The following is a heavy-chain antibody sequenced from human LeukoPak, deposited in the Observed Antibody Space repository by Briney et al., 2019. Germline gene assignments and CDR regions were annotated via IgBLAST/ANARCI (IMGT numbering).Heavy chain of an antibody. CDR3: ARVVRMRGGDSSGSGAFDI. D-gene: IGHD3-22*01. J-gene: IGHJ3*02. CDR1: GYTFTSYG. Sequence: ASVKVSCKASGYTFTSYGISWVRQAPGQGLEWMGWISAYNGNTNYAQKLQGRVTMTTDTSTSTAYMELRSLRSDDTAVYYCARVVRMRGGDSSGSGAFDIWGQGAMVTVSS. V-gene: IGHV1-18*01. CDR2: ISAYNGNT.